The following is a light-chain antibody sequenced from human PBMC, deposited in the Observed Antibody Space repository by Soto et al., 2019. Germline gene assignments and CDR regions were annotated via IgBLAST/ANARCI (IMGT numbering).Light chain of an antibody. CDR2: SAS. V-gene: IGKV3-15*01. J-gene: IGKJ2*01. Sequence: EIVMTQSPATLSVSPGERATLSCRASQNIWTNLAWYQKKPGQAPRLLIYSASARVTDLPARFSASGSGTEFTLTISRLQPEDAAVYYCQQVTNRPSTFGRGSELGI. CDR3: QQVTNRPST. CDR1: QNIWTN.